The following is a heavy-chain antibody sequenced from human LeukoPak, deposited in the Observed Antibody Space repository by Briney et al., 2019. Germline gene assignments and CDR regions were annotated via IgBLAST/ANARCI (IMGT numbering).Heavy chain of an antibody. CDR3: ARGLGRTVAGDDAFDM. D-gene: IGHD4-17*01. V-gene: IGHV3-21*01. CDR1: GFTFSSYS. Sequence: GGSLRLSCAASGFTFSSYSMSWVRQAPGKGLEWVSSITTSSTYISYADSVKGRFTISRDNAKNSVNLQMNSLRGDDTAVYYCARGLGRTVAGDDAFDMWGQGTMVTVSS. J-gene: IGHJ3*02. CDR2: ITTSSTYI.